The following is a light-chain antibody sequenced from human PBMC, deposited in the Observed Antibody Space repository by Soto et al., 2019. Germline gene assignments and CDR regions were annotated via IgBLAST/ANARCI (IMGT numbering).Light chain of an antibody. CDR3: QQDGSPPPMYT. J-gene: IGKJ2*01. V-gene: IGKV3-20*01. CDR1: QSVNSRF. CDR2: GAS. Sequence: EIVLMQSPGTLSLSPGERATLSCRASQSVNSRFLAWYRQKPGQAPRLLMYGASTRATGIPDRCSGSGSGADFPLTISRLEPADFAVCYCQQDGSPPPMYTFGQGTKLEIK.